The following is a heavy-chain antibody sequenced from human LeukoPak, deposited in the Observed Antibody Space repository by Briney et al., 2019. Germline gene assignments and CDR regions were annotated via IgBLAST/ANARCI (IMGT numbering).Heavy chain of an antibody. V-gene: IGHV3-74*01. Sequence: PGGSLRLSCAASGFTLDDLWMHWVRQVPGKGLEWVSRSDGSSATFADSVRGRFTVSRDNAKNSLYLQMNSLRDEDTAVYYCARAQTYYGSGSYLYWGQGTPVTVSS. CDR2: SDGSSA. J-gene: IGHJ4*02. CDR3: ARAQTYYGSGSYLY. D-gene: IGHD3-10*01. CDR1: GFTLDDLW.